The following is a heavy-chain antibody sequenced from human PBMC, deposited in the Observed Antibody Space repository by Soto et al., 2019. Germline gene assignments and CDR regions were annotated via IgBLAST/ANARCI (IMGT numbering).Heavy chain of an antibody. CDR3: ARARSGAARPYYYYGMDV. D-gene: IGHD6-6*01. CDR1: GGTFSSYA. V-gene: IGHV1-69*13. Sequence: VKISCKASGGTFSSYAISWVRQAPGQGLEWMGGIIPIFGTANYAQKFQGRATITADESTSTAYMELSSLRSEDTAVCYCARARSGAARPYYYYGMDVWGQGTTVTVSS. CDR2: IIPIFGTA. J-gene: IGHJ6*02.